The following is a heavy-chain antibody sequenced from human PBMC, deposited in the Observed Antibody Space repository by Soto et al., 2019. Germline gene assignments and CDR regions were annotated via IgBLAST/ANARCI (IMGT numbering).Heavy chain of an antibody. CDR3: ARGGGSSGAGHGMDV. J-gene: IGHJ6*02. Sequence: QVPLVESGGGVVQPGRSLRLSCVASGFTFRTYGMHWVRQAPGKGLEWVAVIWYDGSNEYYADSVKGRFTISRDNPKNTLYLQMSSLRAEDTAVYYCARGGGSSGAGHGMDVWGQGTTVTVS. D-gene: IGHD3-22*01. V-gene: IGHV3-33*01. CDR2: IWYDGSNE. CDR1: GFTFRTYG.